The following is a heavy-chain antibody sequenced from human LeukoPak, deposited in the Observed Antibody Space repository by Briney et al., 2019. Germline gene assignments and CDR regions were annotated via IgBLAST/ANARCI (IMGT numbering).Heavy chain of an antibody. CDR1: VYTFRSHE. CDR2: IHPNSGKT. CDR3: ARGHYGGNRYFDI. J-gene: IGHJ4*02. V-gene: IGHV1-8*01. D-gene: IGHD4-23*01. Sequence: ASVKVSCKASVYTFRSHEINWVRQAPGQGLEWVGWIHPNSGKTGYAQKFQGRVTMTRDTSTETAFMELSSLKFDDTAIFYCARGHYGGNRYFDIWGQGTLVTVSS.